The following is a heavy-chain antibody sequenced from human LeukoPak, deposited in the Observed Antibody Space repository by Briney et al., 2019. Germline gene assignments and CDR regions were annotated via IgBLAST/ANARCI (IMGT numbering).Heavy chain of an antibody. J-gene: IGHJ1*01. V-gene: IGHV3-21*01. CDR2: ISTSSSLI. CDR1: GFSFSTFT. Sequence: GGSLRLSCEASGFSFSTFTMNWVRQAPGRGLEWVSFISTSSSLIYYADSVRGRFTISRDNAKNSLYLQMNNMRAEDTAVYYCARGDGYNDAEYLQHWGQGTLVTVS. D-gene: IGHD5-24*01. CDR3: ARGDGYNDAEYLQH.